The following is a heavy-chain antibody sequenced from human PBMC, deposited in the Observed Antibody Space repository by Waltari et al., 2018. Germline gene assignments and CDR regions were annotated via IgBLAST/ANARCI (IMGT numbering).Heavy chain of an antibody. CDR1: GYTFTSYY. Sequence: QVQLVQSGAEVKKPGASVKVSCKASGYTFTSYYMHWVRQAPGQGLEWRGIINPSGGSTSYAQKFQGRVTMTRDTSTSTVYMELSSLRSEDTAVYYCAREGRRYGDYDYWGQGTLVTVSS. CDR2: INPSGGST. D-gene: IGHD4-17*01. CDR3: AREGRRYGDYDY. J-gene: IGHJ4*02. V-gene: IGHV1-46*01.